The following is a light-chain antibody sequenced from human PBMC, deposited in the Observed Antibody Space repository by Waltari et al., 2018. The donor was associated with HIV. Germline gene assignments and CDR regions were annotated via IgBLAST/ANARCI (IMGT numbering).Light chain of an antibody. CDR1: TSNIGNHY. J-gene: IGLJ2*01. CDR2: DNN. CDR3: GTWDSSLSAGEV. Sequence: QSVLTQPPSVSAAPGQKVTISCSGSTSNIGNHYVSWSQQLPATAPKLLIYDNNKRPSGIPDRFSGSKSGTSATLGITGLQTGDEADYYCGTWDSSLSAGEVFGGGTKLTVL. V-gene: IGLV1-51*01.